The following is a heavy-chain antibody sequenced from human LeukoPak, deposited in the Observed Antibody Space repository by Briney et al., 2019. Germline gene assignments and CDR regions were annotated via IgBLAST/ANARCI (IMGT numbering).Heavy chain of an antibody. CDR2: IYPGDSDT. V-gene: IGHV5-51*01. D-gene: IGHD3-10*01. Sequence: GESLEISCQGSGYRFTSYWIGWGRPRPGKGLEWMGIIYPGDSDTRYSPSFQGQVTISADKSISTAYLQWSSLKASDTAMYYCARAHGDGGYYFDYWGQGTLVTVSS. J-gene: IGHJ4*02. CDR1: GYRFTSYW. CDR3: ARAHGDGGYYFDY.